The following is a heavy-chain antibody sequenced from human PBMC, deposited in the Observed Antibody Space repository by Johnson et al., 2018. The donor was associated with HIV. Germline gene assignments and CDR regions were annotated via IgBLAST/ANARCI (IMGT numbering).Heavy chain of an antibody. CDR1: GFTFSSYA. CDR3: AKERAYIRTFDI. V-gene: IGHV3-30*04. Sequence: QVQLVESGGGVVQPGRSLRLSCAASGFTFSSYAMHWVRQAPGKGLEWVAVISYDGSNKYYADSVKGRFTISRDNSKNTLYLQMNSLRAEDTAVYYCAKERAYIRTFDIWGQGKLVTVSS. CDR2: ISYDGSNK. D-gene: IGHD5-18*01. J-gene: IGHJ3*02.